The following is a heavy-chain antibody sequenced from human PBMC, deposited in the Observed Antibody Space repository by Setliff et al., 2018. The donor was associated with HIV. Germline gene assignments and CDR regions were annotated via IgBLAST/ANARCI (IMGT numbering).Heavy chain of an antibody. D-gene: IGHD3-3*02. Sequence: ASVKVSCKASGYHFTDYNINWVRQATGQGLEWMGWMNPNNGNPGYAEKFQGRVTMTRDTSISKAYMELSSLRADDTAVYYCARGTAPRPASVLEFLEWLFTNWFDPWGQGTLVTVSS. CDR1: GYHFTDYN. V-gene: IGHV1-8*02. CDR2: MNPNNGNP. J-gene: IGHJ5*02. CDR3: ARGTAPRPASVLEFLEWLFTNWFDP.